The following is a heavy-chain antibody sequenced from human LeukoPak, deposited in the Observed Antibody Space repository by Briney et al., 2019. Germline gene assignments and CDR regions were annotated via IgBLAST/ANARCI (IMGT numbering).Heavy chain of an antibody. D-gene: IGHD6-19*01. CDR2: ISSSGSTI. Sequence: GGSLRHSCAASGFTFSDYYMSWIRQTPGKGLEWVSYISSSGSTIYYADSVKGRFTISRDNAKNSLYLQMNSLRAEDTAVYYCARAHLYSSGVDYWGQGTLVTVSS. CDR3: ARAHLYSSGVDY. J-gene: IGHJ4*02. V-gene: IGHV3-11*04. CDR1: GFTFSDYY.